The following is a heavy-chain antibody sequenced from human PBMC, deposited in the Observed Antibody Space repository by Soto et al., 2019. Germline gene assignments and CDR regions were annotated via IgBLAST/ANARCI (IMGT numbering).Heavy chain of an antibody. J-gene: IGHJ3*02. CDR1: GFTFSTYG. CDR3: AKPLYCSSTSCAFDI. CDR2: ISGSGGYT. D-gene: IGHD2-2*01. V-gene: IGHV3-23*01. Sequence: PGGSLRLSCAASGFTFSTYGMSWVRQAPGKGLEWVSGISGSGGYTYYADSVKGRFTISRDNSKNALYLQMNSLRAEDTAVYYCAKPLYCSSTSCAFDIWGQGTMVTVSS.